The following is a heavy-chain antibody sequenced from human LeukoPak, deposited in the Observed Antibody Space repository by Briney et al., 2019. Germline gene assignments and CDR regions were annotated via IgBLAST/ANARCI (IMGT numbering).Heavy chain of an antibody. J-gene: IGHJ3*02. D-gene: IGHD3-3*01. CDR3: AKDSTYYDFWSGYYGTDAFDI. Sequence: PGGSLRLSCAASGFSFSSYAMRWVRQAPGKGLEWGSAISGSGGSTYYADSVKGRFTISRNNSKNTLYLQMNSLRAEDTAVYYCAKDSTYYDFWSGYYGTDAFDIWGQGTMVTVSS. V-gene: IGHV3-23*01. CDR2: ISGSGGST. CDR1: GFSFSSYA.